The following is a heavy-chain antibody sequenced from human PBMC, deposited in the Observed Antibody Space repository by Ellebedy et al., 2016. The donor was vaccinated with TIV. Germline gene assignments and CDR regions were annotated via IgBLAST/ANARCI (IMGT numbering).Heavy chain of an antibody. Sequence: LTLTCTFSGFSLTTDGMCVSWVRQPPGKGLEWVSYITYGGDMMYYADSVEGRFTISRDNAKNSLYLQMNSLRAEDTAVYYCARVGSGGWKGKWFDPWGQGTLVTVSS. CDR2: ITYGGDMM. CDR1: GFSLTTDG. CDR3: ARVGSGGWKGKWFDP. J-gene: IGHJ5*02. D-gene: IGHD6-19*01. V-gene: IGHV3-48*03.